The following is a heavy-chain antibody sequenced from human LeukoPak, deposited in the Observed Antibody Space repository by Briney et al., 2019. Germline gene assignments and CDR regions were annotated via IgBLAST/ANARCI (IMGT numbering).Heavy chain of an antibody. CDR2: INPSGGST. V-gene: IGHV1-46*01. D-gene: IGHD6-19*01. Sequence: PRASVTVSCKASGYTFTSYYMHWVRQAPGQWLEWMGIINPSGGSTSYAQKFQGRVTMTRDTSTSTVYMELCSLRSEDTAVYYCATIQQSSGWYIEEFDYWGQGTLVTVSS. J-gene: IGHJ4*02. CDR3: ATIQQSSGWYIEEFDY. CDR1: GYTFTSYY.